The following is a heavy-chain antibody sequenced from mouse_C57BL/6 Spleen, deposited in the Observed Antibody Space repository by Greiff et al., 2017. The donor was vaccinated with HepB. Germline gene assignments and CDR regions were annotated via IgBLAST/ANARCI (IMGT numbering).Heavy chain of an antibody. J-gene: IGHJ4*01. Sequence: QVQLQQSGPELVKPGASVKISCKASGYAFSSSWMNWVKQRPGKGLEWIGRIYPGDGDTNYNGKFKGKATLTADKSSSTAYMQLSSLTSEDSAVYFCARSPYYDYRGFAMDYWGQGTSVTVSS. CDR2: IYPGDGDT. V-gene: IGHV1-82*01. CDR3: ARSPYYDYRGFAMDY. D-gene: IGHD2-4*01. CDR1: GYAFSSSW.